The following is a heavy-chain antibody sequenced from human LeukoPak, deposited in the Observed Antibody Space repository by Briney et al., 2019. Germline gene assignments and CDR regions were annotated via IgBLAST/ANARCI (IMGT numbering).Heavy chain of an antibody. D-gene: IGHD5-18*01. Sequence: ASVKVSCKASGYTFTGYYMHWVRQAPGQGLEWMGWISAYNGNTNYAQKLQGRVTMTTDTSTSTAYMELRSLRSDDTAVYYCARDQQLWSVFDYWGQGTLVTVSS. CDR2: ISAYNGNT. CDR1: GYTFTGYY. CDR3: ARDQQLWSVFDY. V-gene: IGHV1-18*04. J-gene: IGHJ4*02.